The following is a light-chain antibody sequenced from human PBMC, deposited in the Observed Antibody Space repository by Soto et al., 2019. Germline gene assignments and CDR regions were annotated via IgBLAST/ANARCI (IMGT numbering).Light chain of an antibody. Sequence: DIVMTQSPGTLSVSPGAGATLFCRASQSVRTTLAWYQQRAGPAPRLLLYGASTRATGIPDRFSGSGSGTEFTLTISSLQSEDFAVYYCQQYNSWPPITFGQGTRLEIK. CDR2: GAS. J-gene: IGKJ5*01. CDR3: QQYNSWPPIT. CDR1: QSVRTT. V-gene: IGKV3-15*01.